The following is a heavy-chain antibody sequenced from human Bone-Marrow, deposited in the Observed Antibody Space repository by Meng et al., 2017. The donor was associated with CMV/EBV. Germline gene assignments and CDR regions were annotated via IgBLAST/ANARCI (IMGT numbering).Heavy chain of an antibody. J-gene: IGHJ6*02. Sequence: SVKVSCKASGGTLDSNAISWVRQAPGQGLEWMGGIIPILGTANYAQRFQGRVTITADKSTSTAYMELSSLRSEDTAVYYCARVLVVVSGGMDVWGQGTTVTVYS. CDR2: IIPILGTA. CDR1: GGTLDSNA. D-gene: IGHD2-21*01. V-gene: IGHV1-69*06. CDR3: ARVLVVVSGGMDV.